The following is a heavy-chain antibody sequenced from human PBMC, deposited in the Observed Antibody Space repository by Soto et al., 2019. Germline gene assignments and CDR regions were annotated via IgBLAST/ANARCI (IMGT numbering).Heavy chain of an antibody. D-gene: IGHD1-26*01. V-gene: IGHV3-30-3*01. Sequence: PGGSLRLSCAASGFTFSSYAMHWVRQAPGKGLGWVSAMSYDGTNKYYADSVKGRFTISRDNYKNTVYLHMSSLRAEDTGVYYFGRASELPPGNNRHYDGMDVWGQGTTVTVSS. J-gene: IGHJ6*02. CDR2: MSYDGTNK. CDR3: GRASELPPGNNRHYDGMDV. CDR1: GFTFSSYA.